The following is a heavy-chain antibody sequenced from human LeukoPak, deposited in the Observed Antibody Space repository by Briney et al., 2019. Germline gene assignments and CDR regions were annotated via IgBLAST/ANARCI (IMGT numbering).Heavy chain of an antibody. D-gene: IGHD1-26*01. CDR1: GGSISSSSYY. CDR2: IYSGGNT. CDR3: ARHKVSGSYYSSVDY. Sequence: SETLSLTCTVSGGSISSSSYYWGWIRQPPGKGLEWIANIYSGGNTYYNPSLKGRVIISVDTSKNQFSLKLSSVTAADTAVYYCARHKVSGSYYSSVDYWGQGTLVTVSS. V-gene: IGHV4-39*01. J-gene: IGHJ4*02.